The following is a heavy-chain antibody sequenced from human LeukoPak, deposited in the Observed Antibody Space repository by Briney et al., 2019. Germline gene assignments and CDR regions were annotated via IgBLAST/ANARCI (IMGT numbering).Heavy chain of an antibody. Sequence: GGSLRLSCAASGFTFRTYAMSWVRQAPGKGLEWVSGISDSGDGTYYAESVKGRFTISRDNSKNTVFLQMNSLGADDTDKYYCAKDKAPGSWHTPSDFWGQGTLVTVSS. CDR2: ISDSGDGT. CDR1: GFTFRTYA. CDR3: AKDKAPGSWHTPSDF. J-gene: IGHJ4*02. V-gene: IGHV3-23*01. D-gene: IGHD6-13*01.